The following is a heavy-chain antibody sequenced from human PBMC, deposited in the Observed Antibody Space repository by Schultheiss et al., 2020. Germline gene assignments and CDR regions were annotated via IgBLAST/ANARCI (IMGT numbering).Heavy chain of an antibody. CDR2: IYYSGST. Sequence: SETLSLTCTVSGGSISSSSYYWGWIRQPPGKGLEWIGSIYYSGSTYYNPSLKSRVTISVDTSKNQFSLKLSSVTAADTAVYYCARLGGNDYGDYWGKGTRVTVSS. CDR1: GGSISSSSYY. CDR3: ARLGGNDYGDY. J-gene: IGHJ4*02. D-gene: IGHD2-8*01. V-gene: IGHV4-39*01.